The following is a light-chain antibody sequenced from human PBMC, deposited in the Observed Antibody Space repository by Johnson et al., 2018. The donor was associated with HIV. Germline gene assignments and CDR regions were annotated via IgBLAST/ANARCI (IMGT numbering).Light chain of an antibody. CDR2: DNN. Sequence: QSILTQPPSVSAAPGQKVTISCSGSSSNIGNNYVSWYQQLPGTAPKLLIYDNNRRPSGIPDRFSGSKSGTSATLGITGLQTGAEADYYCATWDSGPISEGIFGSGTKVTVL. CDR3: ATWDSGPISEGI. CDR1: SSNIGNNY. V-gene: IGLV1-51*01. J-gene: IGLJ1*01.